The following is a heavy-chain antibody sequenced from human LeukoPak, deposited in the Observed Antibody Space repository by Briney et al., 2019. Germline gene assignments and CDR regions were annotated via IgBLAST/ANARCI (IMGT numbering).Heavy chain of an antibody. Sequence: GGSLRLSCAASGFTFSSYWMSWVRQAPGKGLEWVANIKQDGSEKYYVDSVKGRFTISRDNAKNSLYLQMNGLRAEDTAVYYCARAPYGDYYYFDYWGQGTLVTVSS. CDR2: IKQDGSEK. D-gene: IGHD4-17*01. V-gene: IGHV3-7*01. CDR1: GFTFSSYW. J-gene: IGHJ4*02. CDR3: ARAPYGDYYYFDY.